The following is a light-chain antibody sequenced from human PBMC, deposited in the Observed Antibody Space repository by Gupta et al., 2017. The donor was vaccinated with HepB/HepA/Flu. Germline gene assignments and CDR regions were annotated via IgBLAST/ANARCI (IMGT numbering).Light chain of an antibody. V-gene: IGLV7-43*01. J-gene: IGLJ3*02. Sequence: QPVVPQAPSLTVSPGGTVTLTCASSTGAVPSGHHPNWFQQKPGQAPRALIYNTSNKHSWTPVRCSGSLRGGKAALTRAGVQPEDEAEYYCLLYCGGTGGFGGGAKLTVL. CDR2: NTS. CDR1: TGAVPSGHH. CDR3: LLYCGGTGG.